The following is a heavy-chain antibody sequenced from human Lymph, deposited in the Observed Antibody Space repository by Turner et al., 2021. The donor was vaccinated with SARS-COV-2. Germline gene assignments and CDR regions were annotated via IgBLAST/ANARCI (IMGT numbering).Heavy chain of an antibody. CDR2: ISYDGSNK. J-gene: IGHJ6*02. V-gene: IGHV3-30*18. CDR1: GFTLSSYG. CDR3: AKVRSIFGVVIGGMDV. Sequence: QVQLVESGGGVGQPGRPLRASCAASGFTLSSYGMHWVRQAPGKGLEWVAVISYDGSNKYYADSVKGRFTISRDNSKNTLYLQMTSLRAEDTAVYYCAKVRSIFGVVIGGMDVWGQGTTVTVSS. D-gene: IGHD3-3*01.